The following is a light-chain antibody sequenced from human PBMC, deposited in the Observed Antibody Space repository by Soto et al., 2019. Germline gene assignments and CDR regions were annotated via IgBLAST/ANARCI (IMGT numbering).Light chain of an antibody. V-gene: IGKV3-20*01. Sequence: IVLTQSPGTLSLSPGERATLSCRASQSISSTQLVWYQQKPGQAPTLLIYGASNRASGIPDRFSGSASGADFTLSIARLEPEDFAMYYCQQYGSTPLTFGGGTKVDIK. J-gene: IGKJ4*01. CDR2: GAS. CDR3: QQYGSTPLT. CDR1: QSISSTQ.